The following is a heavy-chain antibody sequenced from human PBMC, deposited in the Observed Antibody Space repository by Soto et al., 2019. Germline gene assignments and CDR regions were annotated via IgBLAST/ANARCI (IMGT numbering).Heavy chain of an antibody. CDR1: GFSFTSSA. D-gene: IGHD2-2*01. CDR2: IVVGSGHT. J-gene: IGHJ6*02. Sequence: QMQLVQSGPEVKKPGTSVKVSCKTSGFSFTSSAMQWVRQARGQRLEWIGWIVVGSGHTNNAQKFQERVTITRDMSTSTAYMELRSLRSEDTAVYYCAAASSTSGGYYGMDVWGQGNTVTVSS. CDR3: AAASSTSGGYYGMDV. V-gene: IGHV1-58*02.